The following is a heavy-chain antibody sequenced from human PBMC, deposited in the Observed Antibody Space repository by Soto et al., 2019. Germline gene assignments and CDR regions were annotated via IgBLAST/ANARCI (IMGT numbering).Heavy chain of an antibody. CDR2: VRSKTTNFAT. CDR1: GFTFSESA. Sequence: GGSLILSCSASGFTFSESALHWVRQAPGKGLEWVGRVRSKTTNFATAYAASVNGRFTISRDDSKNTAYLQMNSLKTEDTAVYYCASYNSVSDPGFDIWGHGTMVTVS. J-gene: IGHJ3*02. CDR3: ASYNSVSDPGFDI. V-gene: IGHV3-73*01. D-gene: IGHD6-19*01.